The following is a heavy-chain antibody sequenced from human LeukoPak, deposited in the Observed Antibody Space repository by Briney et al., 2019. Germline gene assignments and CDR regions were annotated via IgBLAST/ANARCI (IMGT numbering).Heavy chain of an antibody. D-gene: IGHD6-19*01. J-gene: IGHJ4*02. Sequence: ASVKVSCKASGYTFTSYGISWVRQAPGQGLEWMGWISAYNGNTNYAQKLQGRVTMTTDTSTSTAYMELRSLRSDDTAVYYCARVVGHWLVIGYFDYWGQGTLVTVSS. CDR2: ISAYNGNT. CDR3: ARVVGHWLVIGYFDY. V-gene: IGHV1-18*04. CDR1: GYTFTSYG.